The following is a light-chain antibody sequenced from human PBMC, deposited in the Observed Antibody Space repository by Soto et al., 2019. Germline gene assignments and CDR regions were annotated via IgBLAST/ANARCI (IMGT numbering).Light chain of an antibody. Sequence: IVLTQSPGTLSLSPGERATLSCRTSQSVSNNYLAWYQQKPGQAPRLLIYGASSRATGIPDRFSGSGSGTDFTLSISRLEPEDFAVYYCQQYSSLWTFGQGTRLEIK. J-gene: IGKJ5*01. V-gene: IGKV3-20*01. CDR2: GAS. CDR3: QQYSSLWT. CDR1: QSVSNNY.